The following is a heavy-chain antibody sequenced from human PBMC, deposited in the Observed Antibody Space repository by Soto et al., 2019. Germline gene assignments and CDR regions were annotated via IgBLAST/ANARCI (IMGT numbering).Heavy chain of an antibody. CDR2: ISYDGSKE. V-gene: IGHV3-30*18. CDR3: AKEGRKWLIYYYYGMDV. Sequence: QEQLAESGGGVVQPGKSLRLSCAASGFNFTTYGMHWVRQVPGQGPEWVAVISYDGSKETYADSVKGRFTISRDNSKNTLYLQMSSLRVEETALYYCAKEGRKWLIYYYYGMDVWGQGTSVTVSS. J-gene: IGHJ6*02. D-gene: IGHD6-19*01. CDR1: GFNFTTYG.